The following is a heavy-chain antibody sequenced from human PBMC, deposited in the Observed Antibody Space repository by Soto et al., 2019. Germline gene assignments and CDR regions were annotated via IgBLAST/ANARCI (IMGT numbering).Heavy chain of an antibody. V-gene: IGHV3-48*02. Sequence: HPGGSLRLSCAASGFTFSTYSMNWLRQAPGKGLEWVSYISGSGSTIYYADSVKGRFTLSRDNAKNSLYLQMNSLRDEDTAVYYCARVGLMYYYDSSGSKPDAFDIWGQGTMVTVSS. CDR1: GFTFSTYS. D-gene: IGHD3-22*01. CDR3: ARVGLMYYYDSSGSKPDAFDI. J-gene: IGHJ3*02. CDR2: ISGSGSTI.